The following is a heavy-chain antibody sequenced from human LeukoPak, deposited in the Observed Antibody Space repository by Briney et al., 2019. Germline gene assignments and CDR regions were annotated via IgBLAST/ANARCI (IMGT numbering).Heavy chain of an antibody. D-gene: IGHD6-19*01. J-gene: IGHJ4*02. CDR3: AGGVAGTSPDNSPYSFFDY. Sequence: SQTLSLTFAISGDSVSINSATWNWIRQSPSRGLEWLGRTYYRPKWYNDYEVSVKSRITINPDTSKNQVSLQLNSVTPEDTAVYYCAGGVAGTSPDNSPYSFFDYWGQGTLVTVSS. CDR2: TYYRPKWYN. V-gene: IGHV6-1*01. CDR1: GDSVSINSAT.